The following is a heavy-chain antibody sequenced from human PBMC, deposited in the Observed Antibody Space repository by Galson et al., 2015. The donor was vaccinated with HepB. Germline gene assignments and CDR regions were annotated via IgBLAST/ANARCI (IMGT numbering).Heavy chain of an antibody. J-gene: IGHJ4*02. Sequence: SLRLSCAASGFTFSSYGMSWVRQAPGKGLEWVSGTSSSGGSTYYADSVKGRFTISRDNSRTMVYLQMNSLRAEDTAVYYCAKDPRAYSYTRLGYFFHCWGQGTLVTVSS. V-gene: IGHV3-23*01. CDR3: AKDPRAYSYTRLGYFFHC. D-gene: IGHD5-18*01. CDR1: GFTFSSYG. CDR2: TSSSGGST.